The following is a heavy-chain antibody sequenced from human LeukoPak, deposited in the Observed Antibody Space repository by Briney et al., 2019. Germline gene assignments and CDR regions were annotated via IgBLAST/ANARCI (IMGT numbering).Heavy chain of an antibody. J-gene: IGHJ4*02. CDR1: GYSISSGYY. CDR3: ASVLSATTLFDY. CDR2: IYQSGST. V-gene: IGHV4-38-2*02. D-gene: IGHD5-12*01. Sequence: SETLSLTCNVSGYSISSGYYGGWIRQPPGKGLEWIGSIYQSGSTYYNTSLKSRVTISVDTSKNQFSLKLSSVTAADTAVYYCASVLSATTLFDYWGQGTLVTVSS.